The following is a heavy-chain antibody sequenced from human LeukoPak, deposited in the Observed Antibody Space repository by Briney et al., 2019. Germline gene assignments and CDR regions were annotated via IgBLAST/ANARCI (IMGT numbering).Heavy chain of an antibody. V-gene: IGHV5-51*01. Sequence: GESLKISCKGSGYSFTRYWIAWVRQMPGKGLEYMGIIQPGESDIRYSPSFQGQVTISADKSISTAYLQWSSLKASDTAMYYCARRYCSGSNCYYFDDWGQGTLVTVSS. D-gene: IGHD2-15*01. CDR3: ARRYCSGSNCYYFDD. CDR2: IQPGESDI. J-gene: IGHJ4*02. CDR1: GYSFTRYW.